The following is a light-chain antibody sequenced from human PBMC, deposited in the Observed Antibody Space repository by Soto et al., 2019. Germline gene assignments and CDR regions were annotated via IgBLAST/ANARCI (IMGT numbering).Light chain of an antibody. CDR3: LQHDTYPRT. CDR2: GTS. CDR1: HGIRNN. J-gene: IGKJ1*01. Sequence: DTQMSQSQSSLFASVGDRVTITCRASHGIRNNLGWYQQKPGKAPKRLIYGTSNLQYGAPSRFSGSGSGTEFTLTITSLQPEDFATYYRLQHDTYPRTFGQGTKVDI. V-gene: IGKV1-17*01.